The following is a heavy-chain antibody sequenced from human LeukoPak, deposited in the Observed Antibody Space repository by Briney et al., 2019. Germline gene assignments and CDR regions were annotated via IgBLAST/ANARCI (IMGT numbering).Heavy chain of an antibody. V-gene: IGHV4-59*11. J-gene: IGHJ3*02. CDR3: ARLLDKDSSGHPDTFDM. CDR2: IYYTGST. Sequence: PSETLSLTCTVSGGSISSHYWTWIRQPPGKGLEWIGYIYYTGSTRYNPSLQSRLTISLDTSENTFSLKLTSVTAADTAVYYCARLLDKDSSGHPDTFDMWGQGTVVTVSS. D-gene: IGHD3-22*01. CDR1: GGSISSHY.